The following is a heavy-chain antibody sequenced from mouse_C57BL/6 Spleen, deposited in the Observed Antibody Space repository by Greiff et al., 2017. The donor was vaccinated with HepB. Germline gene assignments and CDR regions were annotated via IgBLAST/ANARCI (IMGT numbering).Heavy chain of an antibody. D-gene: IGHD2-4*01. V-gene: IGHV1-22*01. J-gene: IGHJ3*01. CDR1: GYTFTDYN. CDR2: INPNNGGT. CDR3: ARYYDYDGGFAY. Sequence: EVQLQQSGPELVKPGASVKMSCKASGYTFTDYNMHWVKQSHGKSLEWIGYINPNNGGTSYNQKFKGKTTLTVNKSSSTAYMELRSLTSGDSAVYYCARYYDYDGGFAYWGQGTLVTVSA.